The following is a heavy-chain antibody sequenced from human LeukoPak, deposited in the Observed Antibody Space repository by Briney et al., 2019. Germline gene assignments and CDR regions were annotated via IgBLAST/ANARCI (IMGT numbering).Heavy chain of an antibody. Sequence: GASVKVSCKASGGTFSSYAISWVRQAPGQGLEWMGRIIPILGIANYAQKFQGRVTITADKSTSTAYMELSSLRSEDTAVYYCARGQNQLDIVVVPAAIWYYYGMDVWGQGTTVTVSS. CDR3: ARGQNQLDIVVVPAAIWYYYGMDV. V-gene: IGHV1-69*04. J-gene: IGHJ6*02. D-gene: IGHD2-2*01. CDR2: IIPILGIA. CDR1: GGTFSSYA.